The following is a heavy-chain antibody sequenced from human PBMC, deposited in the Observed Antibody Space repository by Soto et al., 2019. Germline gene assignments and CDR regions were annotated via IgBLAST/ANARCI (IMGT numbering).Heavy chain of an antibody. Sequence: EVQLVESGGGLVQPGGSLRLSCAASGFTFSNYWMHWVRQDPGKGLVCVSRINSDGSSTNYADSVKGRFTISRDNAKNTLYLQMNSRRADDTAVYYFASGLVEYSSSWYDYWGQGTLVTVSS. J-gene: IGHJ4*02. CDR3: ASGLVEYSSSWYDY. D-gene: IGHD6-13*01. CDR1: GFTFSNYW. CDR2: INSDGSST. V-gene: IGHV3-74*01.